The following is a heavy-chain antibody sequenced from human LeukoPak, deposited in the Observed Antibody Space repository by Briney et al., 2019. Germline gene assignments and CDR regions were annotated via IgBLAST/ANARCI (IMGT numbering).Heavy chain of an antibody. Sequence: PGGSLRLSCAAPGFTFSSYWMHWVRQAPGKGLVWVSRINSDGSSTSYADSVKGRFTISRDNAKNTLYLQMNSLRAEDTAVYYCARDIDGDSFDYWGQGTLVTVSS. D-gene: IGHD2-8*01. CDR1: GFTFSSYW. CDR2: INSDGSST. J-gene: IGHJ4*02. CDR3: ARDIDGDSFDY. V-gene: IGHV3-74*01.